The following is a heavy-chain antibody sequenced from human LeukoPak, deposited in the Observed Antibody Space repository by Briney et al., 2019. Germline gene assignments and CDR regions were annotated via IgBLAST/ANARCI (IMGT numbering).Heavy chain of an antibody. CDR2: ISTSGSYI. CDR1: GFTFSTYS. Sequence: GGSLRLSCAASGFTFSTYSMNWVRQAPGKGLEWVSSISTSGSYIYYADSVKGRFTISRDNAKKSVHLQMNSLRAEDTALYYCARGASVLAGSDNAFDIWGQGTMVTVSS. J-gene: IGHJ3*02. V-gene: IGHV3-21*01. D-gene: IGHD6-19*01. CDR3: ARGASVLAGSDNAFDI.